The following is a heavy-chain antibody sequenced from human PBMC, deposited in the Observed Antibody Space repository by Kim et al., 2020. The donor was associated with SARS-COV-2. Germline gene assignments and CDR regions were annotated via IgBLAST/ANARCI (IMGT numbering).Heavy chain of an antibody. V-gene: IGHV3-21*01. Sequence: GGYLRLSCAASGFTFSSYSMNWVRQAPGKGLEWVSSISSSSSYIYYADSVKGRFTISRDNAKNSLYLQMNSLRAEDTAVYYCARAVSRDYYDSSGYYYGDAFDIWGQGTMVTVSS. CDR1: GFTFSSYS. J-gene: IGHJ3*02. CDR2: ISSSSSYI. D-gene: IGHD3-22*01. CDR3: ARAVSRDYYDSSGYYYGDAFDI.